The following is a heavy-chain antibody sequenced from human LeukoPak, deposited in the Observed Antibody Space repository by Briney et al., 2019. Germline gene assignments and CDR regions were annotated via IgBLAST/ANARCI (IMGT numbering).Heavy chain of an antibody. D-gene: IGHD6-6*01. J-gene: IGHJ1*01. CDR1: GFTFSSYA. CDR2: INTDGSST. V-gene: IGHV3-74*01. CDR3: ARGSSSSEYFQH. Sequence: PGGSLRLSCAASGFTFSSYAMSWVRQAPGKGLVWVSRINTDGSSTSYADSVKGRFTISRDNAKNTLYLQMNSLRAEDTAVYYCARGSSSSEYFQHWGQGTLVTVSS.